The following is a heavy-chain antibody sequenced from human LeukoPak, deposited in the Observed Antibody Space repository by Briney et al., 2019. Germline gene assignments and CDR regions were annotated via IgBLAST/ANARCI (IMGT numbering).Heavy chain of an antibody. CDR1: GFTFSNYW. CDR2: IKQDRSEK. V-gene: IGHV3-7*05. Sequence: GGSLRLSCAASGFTFSNYWMSWVRQAPGKGLEWVADIKQDRSEKYYVDSVKGRFTISRDNAKNSLYLQMNSLRAEDTAVFYCARVYNWNYFDYWGQGTLVIVS. CDR3: ARVYNWNYFDY. D-gene: IGHD1-20*01. J-gene: IGHJ4*02.